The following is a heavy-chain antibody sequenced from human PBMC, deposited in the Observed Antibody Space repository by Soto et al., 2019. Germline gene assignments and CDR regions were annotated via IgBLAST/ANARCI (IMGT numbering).Heavy chain of an antibody. V-gene: IGHV3-64*01. Sequence: EVQLVESGGGLVQPGGSLRLSCAASGFTFSSYAMHWVRQAPGKGLEYVSAISSNGGSTYYANSVKGRFTISRDNSKNTLYLQMGSLRAEDMAVYYCAGDLANRDYRGYLMGYWGQGTLVTVSS. CDR1: GFTFSSYA. J-gene: IGHJ4*02. D-gene: IGHD4-17*01. CDR2: ISSNGGST. CDR3: AGDLANRDYRGYLMGY.